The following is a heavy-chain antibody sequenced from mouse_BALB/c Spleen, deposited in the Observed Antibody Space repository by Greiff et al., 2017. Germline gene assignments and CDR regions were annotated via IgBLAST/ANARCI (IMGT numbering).Heavy chain of an antibody. J-gene: IGHJ1*01. CDR3: ARGYWYFDV. CDR1: GFNIKDTY. CDR2: IDPANGNT. Sequence: VQLQQSGAELVKPGASVKLSCTASGFNIKDTYMHWVKQRPEQGLEWIGRIDPANGNTKYDPKLQGKATITADTSSNTAYLQLSSLTSEDTAVYYCARGYWYFDVWGAGTTVTVSS. V-gene: IGHV14-3*02.